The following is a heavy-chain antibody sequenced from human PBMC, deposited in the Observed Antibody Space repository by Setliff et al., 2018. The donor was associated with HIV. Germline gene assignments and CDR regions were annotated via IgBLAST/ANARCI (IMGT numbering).Heavy chain of an antibody. CDR3: ARGNTMVTDFDY. J-gene: IGHJ4*02. CDR2: ISNSSATI. Sequence: GGSLRLSCSASGFLFNRYSLNWVRQAPGRGPEWVASISNSSATISYADSVKGRFTISRDNAKNSLYLQMNSLRAEDTAVYYCARGNTMVTDFDYWGQGTLVTVSS. CDR1: GFLFNRYS. V-gene: IGHV3-48*01. D-gene: IGHD3-10*01.